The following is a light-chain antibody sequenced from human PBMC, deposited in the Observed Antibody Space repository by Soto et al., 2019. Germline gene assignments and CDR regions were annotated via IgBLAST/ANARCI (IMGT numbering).Light chain of an antibody. Sequence: SSELAQPPSVSVAPGQTASITCSGAKLGDKYACWYQQKPGQSPVLVIYQDSKRPSGIPERFSGSNSGNTATLTISGTQAMDEADYYCQAWDSSTAFVFGTGTQLTVL. CDR1: KLGDKY. J-gene: IGLJ7*01. CDR2: QDS. V-gene: IGLV3-1*01. CDR3: QAWDSSTAFV.